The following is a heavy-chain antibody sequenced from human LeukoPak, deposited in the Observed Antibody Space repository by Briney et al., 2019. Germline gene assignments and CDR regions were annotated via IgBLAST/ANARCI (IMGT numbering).Heavy chain of an antibody. CDR3: ARDRMGGFDP. V-gene: IGHV4-59*01. D-gene: IGHD3-16*01. J-gene: IGHJ5*02. Sequence: PSETLSLTCTVSGGSISSYYWSWIRQPPGKGLEWIGYIYYSGSTNYNPSLKSRVTISVDTSKNQFSLKLSSVTAADTAVYYCARDRMGGFDPWGQGTLVTVRS. CDR2: IYYSGST. CDR1: GGSISSYY.